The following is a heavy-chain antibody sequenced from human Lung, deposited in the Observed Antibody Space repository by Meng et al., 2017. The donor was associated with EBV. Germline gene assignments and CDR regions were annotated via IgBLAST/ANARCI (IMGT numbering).Heavy chain of an antibody. CDR1: GYTCTNDG. CDR2: ISAYNGDT. CDR3: ARVEVGITSGDY. D-gene: IGHD1-26*01. Sequence: QAPLLQSVGTGKKPMASVKFSCKASGYTCTNDGITWVRQAPGQGLEWMGWISAYNGDTNYAQTLQGRVTMTTDTSTSTAYMELRSLRSDDTAVYYCARVEVGITSGDYWGQGTLVTVSS. J-gene: IGHJ4*02. V-gene: IGHV1-18*01.